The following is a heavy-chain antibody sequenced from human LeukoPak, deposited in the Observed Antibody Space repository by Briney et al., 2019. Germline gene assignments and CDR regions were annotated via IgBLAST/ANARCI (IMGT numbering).Heavy chain of an antibody. CDR2: IKQDGSEK. V-gene: IGHV3-7*01. J-gene: IGHJ4*02. CDR3: ARRRYSGGSQPGDY. D-gene: IGHD1-26*01. Sequence: GGSLRLSCAASGFTFSSYWMSWVRQAPGKGLEWVANIKQDGSEKYYVDSVKGRFTISGDNAKNSLYLQMNSLRAEDTAVYYCARRRYSGGSQPGDYWGLRALFTVSS. CDR1: GFTFSSYW.